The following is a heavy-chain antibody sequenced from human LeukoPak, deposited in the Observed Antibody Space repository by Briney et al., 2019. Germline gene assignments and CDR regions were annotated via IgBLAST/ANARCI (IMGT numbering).Heavy chain of an antibody. D-gene: IGHD2-15*01. J-gene: IGHJ4*02. Sequence: ASVKVSCKASGYTFTGYYMHWVRQAPGQGLGWMGWINPNSGGTNYAQTFQGRVTMTRDTSISTAYMELSILRSDDTDVYYCARDRVYCSGGDCYPSYYFDYWGQGTLVAVSS. CDR3: ARDRVYCSGGDCYPSYYFDY. V-gene: IGHV1-2*02. CDR1: GYTFTGYY. CDR2: INPNSGGT.